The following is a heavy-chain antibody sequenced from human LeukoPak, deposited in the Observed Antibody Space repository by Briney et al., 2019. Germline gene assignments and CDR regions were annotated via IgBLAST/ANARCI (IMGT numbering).Heavy chain of an antibody. Sequence: PSETLSLTCAVSGGSISRGGYSWSWIRQPPGKGLEWIGYIYYSGSTNYNPSLKSRVTISVDTSKNQFSLKLSSVTAADTAVYYCARGDYYDSSGYSLYFDYWGQGTLVTVSS. CDR3: ARGDYYDSSGYSLYFDY. D-gene: IGHD3-22*01. V-gene: IGHV4-61*08. CDR2: IYYSGST. CDR1: GGSISRGGYS. J-gene: IGHJ4*02.